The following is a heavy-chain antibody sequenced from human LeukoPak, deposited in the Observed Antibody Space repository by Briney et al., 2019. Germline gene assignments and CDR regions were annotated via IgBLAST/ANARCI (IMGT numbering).Heavy chain of an antibody. CDR3: AREPHRGYSYGQLDY. D-gene: IGHD5-18*01. CDR1: GFTFSSYG. Sequence: GGSLRLSCAASGFTFSSYGMHWVRQAPGKGLEWVAVIWYDGSNKYYADSVKGRFTISRDNSKNTLYLQMNSLRAEDTAVYYCAREPHRGYSYGQLDYWGQGTLVTVSS. J-gene: IGHJ4*02. V-gene: IGHV3-33*01. CDR2: IWYDGSNK.